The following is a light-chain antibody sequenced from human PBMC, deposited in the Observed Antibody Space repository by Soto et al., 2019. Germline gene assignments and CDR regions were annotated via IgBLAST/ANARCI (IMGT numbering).Light chain of an antibody. CDR1: SRDVGAHNY. CDR3: WTSLGGSKRL. CDR2: EVN. Sequence: QSALTQPPSASGSPGQSVTISCTGTSRDVGAHNYVSWYQHHPGKAPKLIIYEVNKRPSGVPDRFSGSKSGNTASLTVSGVQAEDESHIYCWTSLGGSKRLVGGGTKLTVL. J-gene: IGLJ2*01. V-gene: IGLV2-8*01.